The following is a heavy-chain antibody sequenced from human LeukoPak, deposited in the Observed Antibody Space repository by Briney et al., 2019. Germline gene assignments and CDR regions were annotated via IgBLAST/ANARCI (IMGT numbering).Heavy chain of an antibody. CDR3: AKHVLRFLEWTQTDAFDI. CDR2: ISGSGGST. Sequence: GGSLRLSCAASGFTFSSYAMSWVRQAPGKGLEWVSAISGSGGSTYYADSVKGRFTISRDNSKNTLYLQMNSLRAEDTAVYYCAKHVLRFLEWTQTDAFDIWGQGTMVTVSS. D-gene: IGHD3-3*01. CDR1: GFTFSSYA. J-gene: IGHJ3*02. V-gene: IGHV3-23*01.